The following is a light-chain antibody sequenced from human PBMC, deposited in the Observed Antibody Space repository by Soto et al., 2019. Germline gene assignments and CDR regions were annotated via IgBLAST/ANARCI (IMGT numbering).Light chain of an antibody. CDR3: SSYTSSGTVA. CDR1: SSDVGGYNY. Sequence: QSALTQPASVSGSPGQSITISCTGTSSDVGGYNYVCWYQQHPGKAPKLIIYGVTNRPSGVSNHFSGSKSGNTASLSISGLQAEDEADYYCSSYTSSGTVAFGGGTKLTVL. CDR2: GVT. V-gene: IGLV2-14*03. J-gene: IGLJ3*02.